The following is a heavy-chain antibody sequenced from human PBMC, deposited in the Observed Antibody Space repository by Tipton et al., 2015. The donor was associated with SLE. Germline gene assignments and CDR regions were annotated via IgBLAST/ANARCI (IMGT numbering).Heavy chain of an antibody. CDR2: ISHDGGA. V-gene: IGHV4-34*01. D-gene: IGHD3-22*01. CDR1: DGSLSGYY. J-gene: IGHJ1*01. CDR3: AREVIYYDSSDHAGWFQH. Sequence: TLSLTCTVFDGSLSGYYWAWLRQSPGKGLEWIGEISHDGGANYNPSLESRGTISLETSKNQFSLKLTSVTAADTAVYFCAREVIYYDSSDHAGWFQHWGQGTLVIVSS.